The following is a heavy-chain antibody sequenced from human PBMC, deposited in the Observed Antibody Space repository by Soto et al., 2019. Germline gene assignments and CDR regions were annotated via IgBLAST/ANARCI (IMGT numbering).Heavy chain of an antibody. CDR3: AKDIGCSGGSCYSPLPHYCGMDV. J-gene: IGHJ6*02. V-gene: IGHV3-9*01. D-gene: IGHD2-15*01. CDR2: ISWNSGSI. CDR1: GFTFDDYA. Sequence: EVQLVESGGGLVQPGRSLRLSCAASGFTFDDYAMHWVRQAPGKGLEWVSGISWNSGSIGYADSVKGRFTISRDNAKNSMYLQMNSLRAEETDLYYCAKDIGCSGGSCYSPLPHYCGMDVWGRGTTVTVSS.